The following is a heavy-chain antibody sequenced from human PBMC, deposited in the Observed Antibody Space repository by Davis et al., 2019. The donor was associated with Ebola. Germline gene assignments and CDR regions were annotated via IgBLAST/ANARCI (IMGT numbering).Heavy chain of an antibody. D-gene: IGHD1-26*01. CDR3: ARHRNSGTYPGDFDY. Sequence: SRVTLSVDTSKNHFSLKLSSVTAADTAVYFCARHRNSGTYPGDFDYWGQGTLVTVSS. V-gene: IGHV4-39*01. J-gene: IGHJ4*02.